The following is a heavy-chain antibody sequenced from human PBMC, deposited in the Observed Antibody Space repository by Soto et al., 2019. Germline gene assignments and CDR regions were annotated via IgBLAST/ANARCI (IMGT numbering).Heavy chain of an antibody. CDR3: ARGRGVYYVNWFDP. V-gene: IGHV4-61*01. CDR1: GGSASSGSYY. D-gene: IGHD3-10*01. CDR2: IYYSGST. Sequence: SETLSLTCTVSGGSASSGSYYWSWIRQPPGKGLEWIGYIYYSGSTNYNPSLKSRVTTSVDTSKNQFSLKLSSVTAADTAVYYCARGRGVYYVNWFDPWGQGNLVTVSS. J-gene: IGHJ5*02.